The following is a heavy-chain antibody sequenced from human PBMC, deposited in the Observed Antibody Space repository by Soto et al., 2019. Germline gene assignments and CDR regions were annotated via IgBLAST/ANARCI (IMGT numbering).Heavy chain of an antibody. CDR3: ARVKVGDLFRFNWFFDL. D-gene: IGHD3-3*01. CDR2: IFHTGST. Sequence: PSETLSLTCTVSGGSISSGNFSWTWIRQPPEKGLEWIAYIFHTGSTFYNSSLKPRVSISVDRSKNQFSLKLKSVTETDTAVYYCARVKVGDLFRFNWFFDLWGRGTLVTVSS. CDR1: GGSISSGNFS. J-gene: IGHJ2*01. V-gene: IGHV4-30-2*01.